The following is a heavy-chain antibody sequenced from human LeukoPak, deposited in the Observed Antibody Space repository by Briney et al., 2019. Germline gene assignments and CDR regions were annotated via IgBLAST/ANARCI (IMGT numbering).Heavy chain of an antibody. J-gene: IGHJ5*02. D-gene: IGHD4-17*01. CDR2: ISGSGGST. V-gene: IGHV3-23*01. Sequence: PGGSLRLSCAASGFTFSSYAMSWVRQAPGKGLEWVSAISGSGGSTYYADSVKGRFTISRDNSKNTLYLQMNSLRAEDTAVYYCARAAYGDYERGNWFDPWGQGTLVTVSS. CDR3: ARAAYGDYERGNWFDP. CDR1: GFTFSSYA.